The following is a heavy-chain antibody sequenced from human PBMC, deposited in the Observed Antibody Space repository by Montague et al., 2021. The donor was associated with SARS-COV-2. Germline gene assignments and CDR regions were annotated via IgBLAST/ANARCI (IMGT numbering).Heavy chain of an antibody. V-gene: IGHV4-4*02. J-gene: IGHJ4*02. Sequence: SETLSLTCAVSGVSITSTNWWSLVRQPPGKGLEWIGEISYGGIATYNPSLKSRATISMDRSRNLFSLRLNSVTAADTAVYYCAGRQGALYHLDIWGQGTLVTVSS. D-gene: IGHD2-8*01. CDR1: GVSITSTNW. CDR3: AGRQGALYHLDI. CDR2: ISYGGIA.